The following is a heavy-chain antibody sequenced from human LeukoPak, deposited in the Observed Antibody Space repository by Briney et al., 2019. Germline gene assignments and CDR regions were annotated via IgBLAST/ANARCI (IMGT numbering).Heavy chain of an antibody. D-gene: IGHD3-22*01. CDR3: ACLTTADAFDI. CDR1: GGSISSYY. V-gene: IGHV4-59*01. Sequence: SETLSLTCTVSGGSISSYYWSWIRQPPGKGLEWIGYIYDRGSTNYNPSLKSRVTISVDTSKNQFSLKLSSVTAADTAVYYCACLTTADAFDIWGQGTMVTVSS. J-gene: IGHJ3*02. CDR2: IYDRGST.